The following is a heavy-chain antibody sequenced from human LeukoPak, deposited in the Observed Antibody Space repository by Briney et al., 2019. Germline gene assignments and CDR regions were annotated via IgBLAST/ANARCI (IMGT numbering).Heavy chain of an antibody. CDR3: ARDGVVDSSGWYVDY. V-gene: IGHV3-48*03. CDR2: ITTSGGIK. D-gene: IGHD6-19*01. CDR1: GFTFSNYE. J-gene: IGHJ4*02. Sequence: GGSLRLSCATSGFTFSNYEMNWVRQAPEKGLEWVSYITTSGGIKSYADSVKGRFTISRDNAKNSVYLQINSLRAEDTAVYYCARDGVVDSSGWYVDYWGQGTLVTVSS.